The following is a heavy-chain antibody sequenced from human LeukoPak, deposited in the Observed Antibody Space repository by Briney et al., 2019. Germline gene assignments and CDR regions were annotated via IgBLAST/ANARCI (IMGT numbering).Heavy chain of an antibody. D-gene: IGHD6-6*01. CDR1: GGSISSYY. J-gene: IGHJ6*03. Sequence: SETLSLTCTVSGGSISSYYWSWIRQPAWKGLEWLGRIYTSGSTNYNPSLKSRVTMSVDTSKNQFSLKLSSVTAADTAVYYCATTRIAARRVPVYYYYMDVWGKGTTVTVSS. CDR2: IYTSGST. V-gene: IGHV4-4*07. CDR3: ATTRIAARRVPVYYYYMDV.